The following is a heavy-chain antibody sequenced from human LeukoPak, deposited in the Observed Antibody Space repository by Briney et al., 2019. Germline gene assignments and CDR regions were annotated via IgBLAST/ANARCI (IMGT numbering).Heavy chain of an antibody. CDR3: TRESGAFSPFGF. Sequence: SETQTLTCAVSGGSITTTNWWSWVRQPPGKGLEWIGEVRLSGATNYNLSLESRVSMSIDKSKNHLSLEVTSVTAADTAIYYCTRESGAFSPFGFWGQGTLVTVSS. J-gene: IGHJ4*02. CDR1: GGSITTTNW. V-gene: IGHV4-4*02. CDR2: VRLSGAT. D-gene: IGHD1-26*01.